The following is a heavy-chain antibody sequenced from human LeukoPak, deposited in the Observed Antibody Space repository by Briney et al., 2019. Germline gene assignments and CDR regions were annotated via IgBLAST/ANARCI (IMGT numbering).Heavy chain of an antibody. CDR2: ISTSSTYT. J-gene: IGHJ4*02. CDR1: GFTFSDYY. V-gene: IGHV3-11*05. Sequence: GGSLRLSCAASGFTFSDYYMSWIRQAPGKGLEWVSYISTSSTYTNYADSVKGRFTISRDNAENSLYLQMNSLRAEDTAVYYCARGIYGGNPADYWGQGTLVTVSS. CDR3: ARGIYGGNPADY. D-gene: IGHD4-23*01.